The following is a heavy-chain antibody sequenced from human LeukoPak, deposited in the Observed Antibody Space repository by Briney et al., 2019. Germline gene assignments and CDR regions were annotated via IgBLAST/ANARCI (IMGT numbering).Heavy chain of an antibody. V-gene: IGHV3-7*01. Sequence: PGGSLRLFCVVSGFTFNRSWMNWVRQAPGKGLEWVANMDPSGTQKRSVDSVTGRFTISKDNPGTSLYLEMNSLRADDTAIYYCAIWASDNYWGQGTLVTVSS. J-gene: IGHJ4*02. D-gene: IGHD3-16*01. CDR3: AIWASDNY. CDR2: MDPSGTQK. CDR1: GFTFNRSW.